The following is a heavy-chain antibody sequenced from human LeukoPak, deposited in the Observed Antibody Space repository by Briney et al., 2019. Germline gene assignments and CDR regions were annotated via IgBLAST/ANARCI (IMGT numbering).Heavy chain of an antibody. D-gene: IGHD2-2*02. CDR1: GFTFSSYS. V-gene: IGHV3-48*01. J-gene: IGHJ6*03. CDR3: ARASHCSSTSCYSYYYYYMDV. Sequence: GGSLRLSCAASGFTFSSYSMNWVRQAPGKRLEWVSSISSSSSTISYADSVKGRFTISRDNAKNSLYLQMNSLRAEDTAVYYCARASHCSSTSCYSYYYYYMDVWGKGTTVTVSS. CDR2: ISSSSSTI.